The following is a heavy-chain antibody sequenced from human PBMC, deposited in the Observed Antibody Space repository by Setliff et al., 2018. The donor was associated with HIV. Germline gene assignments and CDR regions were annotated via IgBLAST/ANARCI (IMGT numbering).Heavy chain of an antibody. D-gene: IGHD5-18*01. Sequence: SETLSLTCTVSGGSISSGSYYWSWIRQPAGKGLEWIGRIYTSGSTNYNPSLKSRVTISVDTSKNQFSLKLSSVTAADTAVYYCAREYGYSYANDAVDIWGQGTMVTVSS. J-gene: IGHJ3*02. V-gene: IGHV4-61*02. CDR2: IYTSGST. CDR3: AREYGYSYANDAVDI. CDR1: GGSISSGSYY.